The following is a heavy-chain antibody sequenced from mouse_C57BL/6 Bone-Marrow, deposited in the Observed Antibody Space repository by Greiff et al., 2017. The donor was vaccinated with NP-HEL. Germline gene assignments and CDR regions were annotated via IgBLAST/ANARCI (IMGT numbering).Heavy chain of an antibody. J-gene: IGHJ3*01. CDR3: ARYDYDPGGFAY. CDR2: IHPNSGST. V-gene: IGHV1-64*01. Sequence: QVQLQQPGAELVKPGASVKLSCKASGYTFTSYWMHWVKQRPGQGLEWIGMIHPNSGSTNYNEKFKSKATLTVDKSYSTAYMQLSSLTSEDSAVYYCARYDYDPGGFAYWGQGTLVTVSA. CDR1: GYTFTSYW. D-gene: IGHD2-4*01.